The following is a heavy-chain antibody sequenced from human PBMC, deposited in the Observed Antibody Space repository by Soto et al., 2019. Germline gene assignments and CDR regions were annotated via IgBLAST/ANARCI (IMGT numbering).Heavy chain of an antibody. Sequence: PGGSLRLSCAASGFTFSSYAMHWVRQAPGKGLEWVAVISYDGSNKYYADSVKGRFTISRDNSKNTLYLQMNSLRAEDTAVYYCARVTIAFDIWGQGTMVKVSS. V-gene: IGHV3-30-3*01. J-gene: IGHJ3*02. D-gene: IGHD1-1*01. CDR1: GFTFSSYA. CDR2: ISYDGSNK. CDR3: ARVTIAFDI.